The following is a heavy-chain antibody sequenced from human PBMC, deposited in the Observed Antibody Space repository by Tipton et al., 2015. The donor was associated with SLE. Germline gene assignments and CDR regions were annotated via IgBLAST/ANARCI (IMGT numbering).Heavy chain of an antibody. Sequence: QLVQSGPEVKKPGASVKVSCKASGYTFIDYIIHWVRQAPGEGPEWMGWVNPKSGGTHYAQKFQGRVTVTRDTSISTAYLEVRGLQSDDTAVYYCARVSTGTYSFFDFWGQGTLVTVSS. D-gene: IGHD2-8*02. CDR2: VNPKSGGT. J-gene: IGHJ4*02. CDR1: GYTFIDYI. CDR3: ARVSTGTYSFFDF. V-gene: IGHV1-2*02.